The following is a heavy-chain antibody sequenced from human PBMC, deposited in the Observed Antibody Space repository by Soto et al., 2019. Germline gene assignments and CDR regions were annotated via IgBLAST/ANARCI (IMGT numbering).Heavy chain of an antibody. CDR2: VYHGGNT. CDR1: GDSISGSNTRYY. J-gene: IGHJ4*02. V-gene: IGHV4-39*01. Sequence: SETLSLTCTVSGDSISGSNTRYYWGWIRQTPAKGLEWIGSVYHGGNTYYNPSLESRVTISVDTSKNQLSLRLTSVTAADTSLFYCVRLGYYYDRSGPYYFDSWGQGTPVTVSS. D-gene: IGHD3-22*01. CDR3: VRLGYYYDRSGPYYFDS.